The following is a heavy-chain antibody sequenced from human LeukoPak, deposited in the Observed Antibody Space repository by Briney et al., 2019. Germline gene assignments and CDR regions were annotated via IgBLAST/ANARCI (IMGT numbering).Heavy chain of an antibody. CDR1: GGSFSGYH. CDR3: ARVVRGILRYFDRGLRYWFDP. Sequence: SETLSLTCAVYGGSFSGYHWSWIRQPPGKGLEWIGEINHSGSTNYNPSLKSRVTISVDTSKNQFSLKLSSVTAADTAVYYCARVVRGILRYFDRGLRYWFDPWGQGTLVTVSS. J-gene: IGHJ5*02. D-gene: IGHD3-9*01. CDR2: INHSGST. V-gene: IGHV4-34*01.